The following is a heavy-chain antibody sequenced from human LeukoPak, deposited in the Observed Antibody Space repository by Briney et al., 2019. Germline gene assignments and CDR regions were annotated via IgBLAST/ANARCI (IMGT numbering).Heavy chain of an antibody. Sequence: GGSLRLSCAASGFTFDDYAMHWVRQAPGKGLEWVSGITWNSGSIGYVDSVKGRFTISRDNSKNTLYLQMNSLRAEDTAVYYCASITDYWGQGTLVTVSS. CDR3: ASITDY. CDR1: GFTFDDYA. J-gene: IGHJ4*02. CDR2: ITWNSGSI. V-gene: IGHV3-9*01. D-gene: IGHD2/OR15-2a*01.